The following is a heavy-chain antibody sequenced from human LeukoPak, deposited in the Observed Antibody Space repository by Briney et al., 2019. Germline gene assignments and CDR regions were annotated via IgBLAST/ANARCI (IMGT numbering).Heavy chain of an antibody. J-gene: IGHJ3*02. Sequence: GRSLRLSCAASGFTFSSYGMHWVRQAPGKGLEWVAFIRYDGSNKYYADSVKGRFTISRDNSKNTLYLQMNSLRAEDTAVYYCAKGPRLGNAFDIWGQGTMVTVSS. CDR2: IRYDGSNK. D-gene: IGHD2-21*01. CDR1: GFTFSSYG. V-gene: IGHV3-30*02. CDR3: AKGPRLGNAFDI.